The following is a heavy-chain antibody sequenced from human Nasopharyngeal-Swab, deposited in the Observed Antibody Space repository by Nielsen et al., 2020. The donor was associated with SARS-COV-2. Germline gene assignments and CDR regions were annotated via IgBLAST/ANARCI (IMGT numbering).Heavy chain of an antibody. D-gene: IGHD3-9*01. CDR1: GSTFSSYA. CDR2: ISGSGGST. J-gene: IGHJ3*02. Sequence: GESLKISCAASGSTFSSYAMSWVRQAPGKGLEWVSAISGSGGSTYYADSVKGRFTISRDNSKNTLYLQMNSLRAEDTAVYYCAKKLENILRYFDWLLDAFDIWGQGTMVTVSS. CDR3: AKKLENILRYFDWLLDAFDI. V-gene: IGHV3-23*01.